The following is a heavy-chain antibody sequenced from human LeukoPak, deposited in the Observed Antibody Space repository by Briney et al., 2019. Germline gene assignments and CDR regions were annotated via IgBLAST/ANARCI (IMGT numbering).Heavy chain of an antibody. CDR2: ISYDARNK. Sequence: GGSLRLSCAVSGFTFSAFAMHWVRQAPGKGLEWVAAISYDARNKYYAVSVRGRFTISRDNSRNTLFLQLNSLKAEDTAVYFCARGTTDIVADISDAFDIWGQGSVVTVSS. J-gene: IGHJ3*02. D-gene: IGHD5-12*01. CDR1: GFTFSAFA. V-gene: IGHV3-30*04. CDR3: ARGTTDIVADISDAFDI.